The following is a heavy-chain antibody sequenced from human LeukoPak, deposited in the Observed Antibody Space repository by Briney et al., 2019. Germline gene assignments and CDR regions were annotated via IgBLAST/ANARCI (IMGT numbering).Heavy chain of an antibody. J-gene: IGHJ4*02. CDR1: GFTFRSHA. V-gene: IGHV3-23*01. CDR2: IYENGGTT. Sequence: GGSLRLSCVGSGFTFRSHAMSWVRQAPEKGLEFVSGIYENGGTTYYADSVKGRFSISRDNSKSTLYLQMDSLRAEDTAVYYCAKSVRGFWSGYYLFDYWGQGTLVTVSS. CDR3: AKSVRGFWSGYYLFDY. D-gene: IGHD3-3*01.